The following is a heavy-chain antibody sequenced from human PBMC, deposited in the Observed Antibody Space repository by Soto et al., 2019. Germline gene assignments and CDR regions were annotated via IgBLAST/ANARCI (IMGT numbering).Heavy chain of an antibody. CDR1: GGSISSGGYY. CDR3: ARAGTATDSPPYYYYYTDV. Sequence: QVQLQESGPGLVKPSQTLSLTCTVSGGSISSGGYYWSWIRQHPGKGLEWIGYIYYSGSTYYNPSLKSRVTISVDTSKNQFSLKLSSVTAADTAVYYCARAGTATDSPPYYYYYTDVWGKGTTVTVSS. V-gene: IGHV4-31*03. J-gene: IGHJ6*03. D-gene: IGHD5-18*01. CDR2: IYYSGST.